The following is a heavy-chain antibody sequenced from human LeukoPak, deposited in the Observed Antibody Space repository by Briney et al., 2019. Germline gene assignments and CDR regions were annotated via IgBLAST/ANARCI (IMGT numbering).Heavy chain of an antibody. CDR1: GFTFDDYA. Sequence: GRSLRLSCAASGFTFDDYAMHWVRQALGKGLEWVSGISWNSGSIGYADSVKGRFTISRDNSKNTLYVQMNSLRAEDTAVYYCARGRGLVVDLDYWGQGTLVTVSS. CDR2: ISWNSGSI. CDR3: ARGRGLVVDLDY. D-gene: IGHD2-15*01. J-gene: IGHJ4*02. V-gene: IGHV3-9*01.